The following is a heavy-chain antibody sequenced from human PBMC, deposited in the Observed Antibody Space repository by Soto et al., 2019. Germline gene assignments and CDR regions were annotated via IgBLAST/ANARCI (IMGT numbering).Heavy chain of an antibody. CDR2: ISGSGGST. CDR3: AKGVGATEQYFDY. V-gene: IGHV3-23*01. D-gene: IGHD1-26*01. Sequence: GGSLRLSCAASGFTFSSHAMSWVRQAPGKGLEWVSAISGSGGSTYYADSVKGRFTISRDNSKNTLYLQMNSLRAEDTAVYYCAKGVGATEQYFDYWGQGTLVTVSS. CDR1: GFTFSSHA. J-gene: IGHJ4*02.